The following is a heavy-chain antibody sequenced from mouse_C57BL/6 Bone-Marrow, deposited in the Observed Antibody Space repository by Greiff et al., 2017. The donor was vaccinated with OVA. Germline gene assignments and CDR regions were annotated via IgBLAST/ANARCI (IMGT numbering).Heavy chain of an antibody. CDR1: GYSFTGYY. J-gene: IGHJ2*01. D-gene: IGHD1-1*01. Sequence: VQLQQSGPELLKPGASVKISCKASGYSFTGYYMNWVKQSPEKSLEWIGEINPSTGGTTYNQKFKAKATLTVDKSSSTAYMQLKSLTSEDSAVYYCARSNYGSSYPDYWGQGTTLTVSS. CDR2: INPSTGGT. CDR3: ARSNYGSSYPDY. V-gene: IGHV1-42*01.